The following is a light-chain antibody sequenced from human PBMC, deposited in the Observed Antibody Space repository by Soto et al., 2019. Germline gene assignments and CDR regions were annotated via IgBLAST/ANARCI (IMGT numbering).Light chain of an antibody. CDR1: QSLLHSNGYNY. V-gene: IGKV2-28*01. CDR3: MQTLQTPPFT. Sequence: DIVMTQSPLSLPVTPGEPASIACRSSQSLLHSNGYNYLDWYLQKPGQSPQLLIYLGSNRASGVPDRFSGSGSGTDFTLKISRVEAEDVGVYYCMQTLQTPPFTFGPGTQVDI. J-gene: IGKJ3*01. CDR2: LGS.